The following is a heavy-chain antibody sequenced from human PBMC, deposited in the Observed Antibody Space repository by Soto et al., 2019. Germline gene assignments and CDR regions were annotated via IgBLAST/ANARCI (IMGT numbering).Heavy chain of an antibody. V-gene: IGHV3-23*01. CDR2: ISTSGGRP. Sequence: EVQLLESGGGLVQPGGSLRLSCTASGITFSNYAMSWVRQAPRKGLEWVSSISTSGGRPYYADSVKGRFTISRDNSKNTLYLQMNTRGVEDTAVYYCAKEPARYDYVWGTYRYIDPWGQGTLVTVSS. CDR1: GITFSNYA. CDR3: AKEPARYDYVWGTYRYIDP. D-gene: IGHD3-16*02. J-gene: IGHJ5*02.